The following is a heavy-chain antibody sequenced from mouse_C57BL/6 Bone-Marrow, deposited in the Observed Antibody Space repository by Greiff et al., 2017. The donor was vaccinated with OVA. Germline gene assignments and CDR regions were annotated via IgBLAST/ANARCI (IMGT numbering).Heavy chain of an antibody. D-gene: IGHD1-1*01. Sequence: VHLVESGPELVKPGASVKLSCKASGYTFTSYDINWVKQRPGQGLEWIGWIYPRDGSTKYNEQFKGKATLTVDTSSSTAYMELHSLTSEDSAVYFCARAHYGSRVDYRGKGSTLTVCS. CDR1: GYTFTSYD. J-gene: IGHJ2*01. V-gene: IGHV1-85*01. CDR2: IYPRDGST. CDR3: ARAHYGSRVDY.